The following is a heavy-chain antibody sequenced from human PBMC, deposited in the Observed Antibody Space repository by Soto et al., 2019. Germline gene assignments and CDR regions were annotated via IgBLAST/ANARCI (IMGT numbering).Heavy chain of an antibody. D-gene: IGHD3-22*01. CDR2: ISGSGGST. CDR1: GLTFRDAW. CDR3: AKDGYYYDSSGY. V-gene: IGHV3-23*04. Sequence: EVQLVESGGGLVNPGGSLRLSCALSGLTFRDAWMNWVRQAPGKGLEWVSAISGSGGSTYYADSVKGRFTISRDNSKNTLYLQMNSLRAEDTAVYYCAKDGYYYDSSGYWGQGTLVTVSS. J-gene: IGHJ4*02.